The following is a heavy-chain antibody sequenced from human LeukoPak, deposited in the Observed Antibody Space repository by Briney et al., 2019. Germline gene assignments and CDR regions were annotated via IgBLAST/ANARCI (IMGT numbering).Heavy chain of an antibody. V-gene: IGHV3-7*01. J-gene: IGHJ4*02. CDR3: ARLNNYFDS. CDR2: TNKDGSEK. CDR1: GFIFSTYW. Sequence: RGSLRLSCAASGFIFSTYWMSWVRQAPGEGLEWVARTNKDGSEKQYVDSVKGRFSISRDNAKNSLYIQMNSLRAEDTAVYYCARLNNYFDSWGQGTLVTVSS. D-gene: IGHD1/OR15-1a*01.